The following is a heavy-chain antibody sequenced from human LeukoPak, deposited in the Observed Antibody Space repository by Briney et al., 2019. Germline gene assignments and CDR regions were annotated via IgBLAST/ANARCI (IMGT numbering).Heavy chain of an antibody. CDR2: IYTSGST. D-gene: IGHD3-22*01. CDR1: GGSISSGLYY. Sequence: SETLSLTCTVSGGSISSGLYYWNWIRQPAGTGLEWIGRIYTSGSTDYNPSLKSRVTISLDTSKNQFSLRLSSVTAADTAVYSCARVSDYYDTSGPLDYWGQGTLVTVSS. V-gene: IGHV4-61*02. CDR3: ARVSDYYDTSGPLDY. J-gene: IGHJ4*02.